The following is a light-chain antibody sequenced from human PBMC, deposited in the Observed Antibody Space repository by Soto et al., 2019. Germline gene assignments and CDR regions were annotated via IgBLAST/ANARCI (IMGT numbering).Light chain of an antibody. CDR1: SSDVGTYKP. V-gene: IGLV2-23*01. CDR2: DDS. CDR3: CSFAGSSTW. Sequence: QSALTQPASVSGSPGQSITISFTGTSSDVGTYKPVSWYQQHPGKAPKVIIYDDSKRPSGVSNRFSGSKSGNTASLTISGLQAEDEADYYCCSFAGSSTWFGGGTKLTVL. J-gene: IGLJ3*02.